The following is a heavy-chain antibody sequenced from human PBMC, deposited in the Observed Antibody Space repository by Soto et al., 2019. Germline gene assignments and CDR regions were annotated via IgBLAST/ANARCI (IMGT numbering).Heavy chain of an antibody. V-gene: IGHV4-4*02. D-gene: IGHD3-10*01. CDR2: VFHSGIT. Sequence: VQLRESGPGQVKTSGTLSLTCAVSGGSMKTTNWWSWVRQPPAKGLEWIGEVFHSGITRYNPSLESRATVSVDTSKNQFFLNLASVTAADKAVDYCTQVEAGSPFRYWGQGALVTVSS. CDR1: GGSMKTTNW. J-gene: IGHJ4*01. CDR3: TQVEAGSPFRY.